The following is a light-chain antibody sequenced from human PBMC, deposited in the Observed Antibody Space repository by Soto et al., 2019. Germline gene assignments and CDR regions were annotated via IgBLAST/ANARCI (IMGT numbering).Light chain of an antibody. CDR3: QSCDSSLGYV. Sequence: QSVLTQPPSVSGAPGQRVTISCTGNSSNIGAGYDVHWYQQFPGTAPKLLIYGNSNRPSGVPDRFSGSKSGASASLAITGLQAEDEADYYCQSCDSSLGYVFGTGTKLTVL. CDR2: GNS. J-gene: IGLJ1*01. V-gene: IGLV1-40*01. CDR1: SSNIGAGYD.